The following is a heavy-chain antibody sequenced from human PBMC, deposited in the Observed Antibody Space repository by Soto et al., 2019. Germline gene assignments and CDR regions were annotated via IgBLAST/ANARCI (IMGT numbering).Heavy chain of an antibody. CDR1: GYTFTSYG. V-gene: IGHV1-18*01. CDR2: ISAYNGNT. J-gene: IGHJ4*02. Sequence: QVQLVQSGAEVKKPGASVKVSCKASGYTFTSYGISWVRQAPGQGLEWMGWISAYNGNTNYAQKLQGRVTMTTDTSTXTAYXXLXSXXXDDXXXXXXXRXXXXIXXWGQGTLVTVSS. CDR3: XRXXXXIXX.